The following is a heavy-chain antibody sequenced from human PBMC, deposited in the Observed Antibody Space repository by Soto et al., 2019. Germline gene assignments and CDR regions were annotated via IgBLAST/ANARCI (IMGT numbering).Heavy chain of an antibody. J-gene: IGHJ4*02. CDR3: AKENFCTNGVCYLFDY. Sequence: QVQLVESGGGVVQPGRSLRLSCAASGFTFSIYGMHWVRQAPGKGLEWVAVVSYDGTNKYYADSVKGRFTISRDNXKXXLYLQMNNLRPEDTAVYYCAKENFCTNGVCYLFDYWGQGTLVTVSS. CDR2: VSYDGTNK. D-gene: IGHD2-8*01. CDR1: GFTFSIYG. V-gene: IGHV3-30*18.